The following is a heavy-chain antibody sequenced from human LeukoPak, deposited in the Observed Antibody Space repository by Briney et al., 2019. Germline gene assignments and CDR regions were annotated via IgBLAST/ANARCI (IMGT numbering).Heavy chain of an antibody. D-gene: IGHD4-11*01. V-gene: IGHV3-7*01. J-gene: IGHJ4*02. Sequence: GGSLRLSCAASGFTFSSYWMSWVRQAPGKGLEWVANIKQDGSEKYYVDSVKGRFTISRDNGKNSLYLQMNSLRAEDTAVYYCAFASDYRPFYFNYWGQGTLVTVSS. CDR1: GFTFSSYW. CDR3: AFASDYRPFYFNY. CDR2: IKQDGSEK.